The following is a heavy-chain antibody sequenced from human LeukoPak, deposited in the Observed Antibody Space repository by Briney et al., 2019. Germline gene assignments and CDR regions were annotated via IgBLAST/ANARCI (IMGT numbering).Heavy chain of an antibody. CDR1: GFTFSSYA. D-gene: IGHD6-6*01. J-gene: IGHJ4*02. Sequence: GGSLRLSCAASGFTFSSYAMSWVRQAPGKGLEWVSGISGSGVGTYYADSVKGRFTISRDSSKNTLYLQVNSLRAEDTALYYCARGRVDYSSSLTYFDYRGQGTLVTVSP. CDR2: ISGSGVGT. CDR3: ARGRVDYSSSLTYFDY. V-gene: IGHV3-23*01.